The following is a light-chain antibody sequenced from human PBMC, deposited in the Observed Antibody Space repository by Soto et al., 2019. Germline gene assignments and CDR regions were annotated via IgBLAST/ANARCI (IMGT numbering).Light chain of an antibody. Sequence: DVEMTRRTCLLFSLVSEAFTITCRASQSIVTYLNWYLQKPGKATKLXIYAASNLQSGVPSRFSGSASATHLTIKISSLHTAAYPPYRCQQRYRTPSWTFGQGTKVDIK. CDR2: AAS. V-gene: IGKV1-39*01. CDR3: QQRYRTPSWT. J-gene: IGKJ1*01. CDR1: QSIVTY.